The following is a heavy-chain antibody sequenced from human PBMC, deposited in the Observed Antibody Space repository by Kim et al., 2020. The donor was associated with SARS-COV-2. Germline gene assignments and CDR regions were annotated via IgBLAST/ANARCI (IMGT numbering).Heavy chain of an antibody. Sequence: SETLSLTCTVSGGSVSSGSYFWSWIRQPPGKGLEWIGYIYYSGNTNYNPSLKSRVTMSVDTSKNQFSLKLRSVTAADTAVYYCARAPNDFWSGYPYYFDYAGQGTLVTVSS. CDR3: ARAPNDFWSGYPYYFDY. CDR1: GGSVSSGSYF. J-gene: IGHJ4*02. CDR2: IYYSGNT. V-gene: IGHV4-61*01. D-gene: IGHD3-3*01.